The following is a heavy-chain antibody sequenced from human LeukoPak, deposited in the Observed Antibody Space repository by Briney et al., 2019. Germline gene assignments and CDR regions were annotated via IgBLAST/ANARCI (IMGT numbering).Heavy chain of an antibody. D-gene: IGHD2-2*01. Sequence: SETLSLTCPVPGGSISSYAWSWIRQPPGKGVEWIGYIYYSGSTNYNPSLKSRVTISVDTSKNQFSLKLSSVTAADTAVYYCARRSTAAYDYWGQGTLVTVSS. V-gene: IGHV4-59*08. CDR1: GGSISSYA. CDR2: IYYSGST. CDR3: ARRSTAAYDY. J-gene: IGHJ4*02.